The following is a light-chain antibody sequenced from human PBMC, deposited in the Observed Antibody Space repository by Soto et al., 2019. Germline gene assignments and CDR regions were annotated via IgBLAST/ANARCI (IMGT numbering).Light chain of an antibody. V-gene: IGKV3-15*01. CDR3: QQFNNWPRT. J-gene: IGKJ1*01. CDR2: DAS. CDR1: QSVRSN. Sequence: EIVMTQSPATLSVSAGERATLSCRARQSVRSNLAWYQQKPGQAPRLLIYDASTRATGIPARFSGSGSGTEFTLTISSLQSEDFAVYYCQQFNNWPRTFGQGTKVDIK.